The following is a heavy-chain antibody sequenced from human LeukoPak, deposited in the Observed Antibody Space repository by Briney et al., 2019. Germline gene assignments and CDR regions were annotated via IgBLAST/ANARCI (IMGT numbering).Heavy chain of an antibody. J-gene: IGHJ4*02. CDR1: GGCISSSGYY. V-gene: IGHV4-39*07. Sequence: SETLSLTCTVSGGCISSSGYYWGWIRQPPGKGVEWIGSVYYSGSSYYNPSLKSRVTISVDMSKNQFFLRLNSVTAADTAVYYCARDEGYTTGFDRDYWGQGTLVTVSS. CDR3: ARDEGYTTGFDRDY. D-gene: IGHD1-1*01. CDR2: VYYSGSS.